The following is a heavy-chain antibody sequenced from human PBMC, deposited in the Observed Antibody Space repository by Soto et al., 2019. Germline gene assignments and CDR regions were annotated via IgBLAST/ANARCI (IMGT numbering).Heavy chain of an antibody. CDR1: GFTFSSYE. Sequence: EVQLVESGGGLVRPGGSLRLSCEVSGFTFSSYEMNWVREAPGKGLEWVSYISSGSSSMYYAGSVKGRFTISRDNAKNSLYLQMTSLRAEVTAVYYFARDLGVGEAGFEYWGQGTLVTVSS. J-gene: IGHJ4*02. CDR3: ARDLGVGEAGFEY. V-gene: IGHV3-48*03. D-gene: IGHD6-13*01. CDR2: ISSGSSSM.